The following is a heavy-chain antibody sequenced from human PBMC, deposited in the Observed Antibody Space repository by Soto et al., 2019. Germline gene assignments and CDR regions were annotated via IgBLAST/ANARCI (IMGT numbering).Heavy chain of an antibody. Sequence: QITLKESGPTLVKPTQTLTLTCTFSGFSLKNGGMGVGWIRQPPGKALEWLALIYWNDDKRYTPSLKDRITITKDTSKTQVVLTVTNMDPVDTAPYYCAHRRLIPAGAGVSWGQGTLVTVSS. J-gene: IGHJ5*02. CDR3: AHRRLIPAGAGVS. CDR2: IYWNDDK. CDR1: GFSLKNGGMG. D-gene: IGHD3-16*01. V-gene: IGHV2-5*01.